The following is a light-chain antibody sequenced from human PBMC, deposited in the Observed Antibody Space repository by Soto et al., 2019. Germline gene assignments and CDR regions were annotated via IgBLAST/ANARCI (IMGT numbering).Light chain of an antibody. CDR1: SPNVGVYKL. CDR2: EGS. J-gene: IGLJ2*01. V-gene: IGLV2-23*01. Sequence: QSALTQPASVSGSPGQSITISCTGTSPNVGVYKLVSWYQQHPGKAPKLIIYEGSKRPSGVSNRFSGSKSGNAASLTISGLQAEDEADYHCCSSAGESTVTFGGGTKLTVL. CDR3: CSSAGESTVT.